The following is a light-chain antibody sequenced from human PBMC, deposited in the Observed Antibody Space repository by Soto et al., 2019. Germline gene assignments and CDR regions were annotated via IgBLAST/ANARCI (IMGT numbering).Light chain of an antibody. V-gene: IGLV2-14*01. CDR1: STDIGGYTF. CDR2: EVS. Sequence: QSALTQPASVSGSPGQSIIISCTRTSTDIGGYTFVSWYQQHPGKGPKLLIYEVSNRPSGVSNRFSGSKAGNTASLTISGLQAEDQADYFCSSYTSSRTVMFGGGTKLTVL. J-gene: IGLJ3*02. CDR3: SSYTSSRTVM.